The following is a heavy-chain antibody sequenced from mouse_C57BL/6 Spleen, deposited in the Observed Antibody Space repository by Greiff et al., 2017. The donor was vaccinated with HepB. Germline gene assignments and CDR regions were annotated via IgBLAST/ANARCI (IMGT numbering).Heavy chain of an antibody. Sequence: EVMLVESGGGLVKPGGSLKLSCAASGFTFSDYGMHWVRQAPEKGLEWVAYISSGSSTIYYADTVKGRFTISRDNAKNTRFLQMTSLRSEDTAMYYCARGDGDWGYAMDYWGQGTSVTVSS. D-gene: IGHD2-13*01. CDR3: ARGDGDWGYAMDY. J-gene: IGHJ4*01. V-gene: IGHV5-17*01. CDR1: GFTFSDYG. CDR2: ISSGSSTI.